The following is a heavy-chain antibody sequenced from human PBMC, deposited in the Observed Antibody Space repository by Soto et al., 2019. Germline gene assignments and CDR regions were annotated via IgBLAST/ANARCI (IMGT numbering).Heavy chain of an antibody. CDR1: GYTFTSYG. V-gene: IGHV1-18*01. CDR3: ARSLIVVVPAAIYYYGMDV. J-gene: IGHJ6*02. D-gene: IGHD2-2*01. CDR2: ISAYNGNT. Sequence: GASVKVSCKASGYTFTSYGISWVRQAPGQGLEWMGWISAYNGNTNYAQKLQGRVTMTTDTSTSTAYMELRSLRSDDTAVYYCARSLIVVVPAAIYYYGMDVWGQGTTVTVSS.